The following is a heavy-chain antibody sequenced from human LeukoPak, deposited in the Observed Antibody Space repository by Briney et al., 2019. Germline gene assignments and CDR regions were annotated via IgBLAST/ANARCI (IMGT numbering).Heavy chain of an antibody. D-gene: IGHD3-9*01. V-gene: IGHV4-34*01. Sequence: PGGSLRLSCAAPGLNFSRYWMSWIRQPPGKGLEWIGEINHSGSTNYNPSLKSRVTISVDTSKNQFSLKLSSVTAADTAVYYCARNGLDYDILTGYYSCAFDIWGQGTMVTVSS. J-gene: IGHJ3*02. CDR2: INHSGST. CDR3: ARNGLDYDILTGYYSCAFDI. CDR1: GLNFSRYW.